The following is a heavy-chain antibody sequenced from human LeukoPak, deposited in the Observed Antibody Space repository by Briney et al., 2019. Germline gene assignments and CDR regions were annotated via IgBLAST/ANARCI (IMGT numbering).Heavy chain of an antibody. CDR3: ARSGYGSGSYRWFDP. Sequence: ASVKVSCRASGYTFTSYGIGWVRQAPGQGLEWMGWISAYNGNTNYAQKLQGRVTMTTDTSTSTAYMELRSLRSDDTAVYYCARSGYGSGSYRWFDPWGQGTLVTVSS. V-gene: IGHV1-18*04. CDR1: GYTFTSYG. J-gene: IGHJ5*02. D-gene: IGHD3-10*01. CDR2: ISAYNGNT.